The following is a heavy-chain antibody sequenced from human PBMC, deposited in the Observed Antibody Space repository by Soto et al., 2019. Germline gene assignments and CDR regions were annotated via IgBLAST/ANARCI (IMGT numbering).Heavy chain of an antibody. CDR2: ISAYNGDT. CDR3: ARDQGAGQYGMDV. V-gene: IGHV1-18*01. J-gene: IGHJ6*02. Sequence: QVQLVQSGAEVKTPGASVKVSCKASGYTFTSYGVSWVRQAPGQGLEWMGWISAYNGDTNYAQKVQGSVTMTTDTSATTTYMELRSLRPDDTAVYYCARDQGAGQYGMDVWGRGTTVTVSS. CDR1: GYTFTSYG.